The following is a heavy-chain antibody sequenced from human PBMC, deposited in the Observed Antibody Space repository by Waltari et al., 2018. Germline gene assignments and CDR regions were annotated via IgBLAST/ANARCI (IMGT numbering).Heavy chain of an antibody. CDR2: FFNAGRT. Sequence: QLHLQQSGPGLVKPSETLSLTCTVSGGSISDTNNRWAWIRQSPGKGLEWIGSFFNAGRTYSSPSLTSRVTISADTSTNQVSLRLTSVTAADTAVYYCARHVGAMVTRGYYYYGMDVWGQGTTVTVSS. V-gene: IGHV4-39*01. CDR3: ARHVGAMVTRGYYYYGMDV. D-gene: IGHD1-26*01. J-gene: IGHJ6*02. CDR1: GGSISDTNNR.